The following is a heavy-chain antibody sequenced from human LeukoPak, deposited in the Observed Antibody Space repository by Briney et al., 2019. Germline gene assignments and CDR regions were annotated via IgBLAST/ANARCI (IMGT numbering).Heavy chain of an antibody. V-gene: IGHV3-48*04. CDR3: AREDAYRWGFDH. J-gene: IGHJ4*02. Sequence: SGGSLRLSCAASGFNFNSYSLTWVRQAPGKGLEWLAYIPASGSTTFSADSVKGRFTISRDNAKNSVYLQMTSLKADDTAVYYCAREDAYRWGFDHWGRGILVTVSS. CDR2: IPASGSTT. CDR1: GFNFNSYS. D-gene: IGHD3-16*02.